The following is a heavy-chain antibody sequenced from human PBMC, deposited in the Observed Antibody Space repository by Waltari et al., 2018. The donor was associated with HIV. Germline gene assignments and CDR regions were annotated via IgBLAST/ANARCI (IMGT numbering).Heavy chain of an antibody. CDR3: AKAYYENTAYYYDF. V-gene: IGHV3-23*01. CDR1: GFAYVSYA. D-gene: IGHD3-22*01. CDR2: VSGSGAKS. J-gene: IGHJ4*02. Sequence: EVQLLESGGGVVQPGGSRGLSCAALGFAYVSYAITWVRQSPERGLEWVAAVSGSGAKSFYADSVKGRFTISRDNSKNTVFLQMNSLRAADTAIYYCAKAYYENTAYYYDFWGRGTRVTVSS.